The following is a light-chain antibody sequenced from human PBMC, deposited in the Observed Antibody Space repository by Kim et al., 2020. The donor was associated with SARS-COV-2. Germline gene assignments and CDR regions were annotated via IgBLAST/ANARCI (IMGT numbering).Light chain of an antibody. Sequence: SYELTQPPSVSVSPGQTASITCSGDKLGDKYACWYQQKPGQSPVLVIYQDSKRPSGIPERFSGSNSGNTATVTISGTQAMDEADYYCQAWDSSTVVFGGGTKLTVL. CDR1: KLGDKY. CDR2: QDS. V-gene: IGLV3-1*01. J-gene: IGLJ2*01. CDR3: QAWDSSTVV.